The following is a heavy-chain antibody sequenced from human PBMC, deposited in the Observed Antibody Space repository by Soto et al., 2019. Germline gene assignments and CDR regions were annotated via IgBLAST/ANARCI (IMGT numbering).Heavy chain of an antibody. CDR2: IIPIFGTA. J-gene: IGHJ4*02. CDR1: GGTFSSYA. Sequence: ASVKVSCKASGGTFSSYAISWVRQAPGQGLEWMGGIIPIFGTANYAQKFQGRVTITADESTSTAYMELSSLRSEDTAVYYCARGTALRFLEWLSDFDYWGQGTLVTVSS. V-gene: IGHV1-69*13. D-gene: IGHD3-3*01. CDR3: ARGTALRFLEWLSDFDY.